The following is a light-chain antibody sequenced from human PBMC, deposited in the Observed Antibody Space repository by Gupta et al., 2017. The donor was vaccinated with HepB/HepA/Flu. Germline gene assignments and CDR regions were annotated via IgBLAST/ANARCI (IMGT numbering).Light chain of an antibody. J-gene: IGKJ1*01. V-gene: IGKV1-17*01. CDR2: AAS. Sequence: DIQMTQSPSSLSASVGDRVTITCRASQGIGDDLGWYQQRPEKAPKRLIYAASSLQRGVPSRFSGSGSGTEFTLTISSLQPEDFATYYCLQHHTYPWTFGQGTKVEIK. CDR3: LQHHTYPWT. CDR1: QGIGDD.